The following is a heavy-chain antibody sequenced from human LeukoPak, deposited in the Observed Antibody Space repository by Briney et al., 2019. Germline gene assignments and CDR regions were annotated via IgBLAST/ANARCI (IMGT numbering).Heavy chain of an antibody. Sequence: PSETLSLTCTVSGGSISSSSYYWGWIRQPPGKGLEWIGSIYYSGSTYYNPSLKSRVTISVDTSKNQFSLKLSSVTAADTAVYYCARQGTGKDVLRYFDWLLTSGYAFDYWGQGTLVTVSS. J-gene: IGHJ4*02. CDR3: ARQGTGKDVLRYFDWLLTSGYAFDY. CDR2: IYYSGST. D-gene: IGHD3-9*01. V-gene: IGHV4-39*01. CDR1: GGSISSSSYY.